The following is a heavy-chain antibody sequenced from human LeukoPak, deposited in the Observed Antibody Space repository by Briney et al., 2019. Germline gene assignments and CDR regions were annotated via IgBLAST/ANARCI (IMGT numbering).Heavy chain of an antibody. V-gene: IGHV3-64*01. CDR1: GFTFSSYA. D-gene: IGHD5-24*01. CDR2: ISSNEGST. J-gene: IGHJ4*02. CDR3: ARGRWLQSFDY. Sequence: GGSLRLSCAASGFTFSSYAMHWVRQAPGKGLEYVSAISSNEGSTYYANSVKGRFTISRDNSKNTLYLQMGSLRAEDMAVYYCARGRWLQSFDYWGQGTLVTVSS.